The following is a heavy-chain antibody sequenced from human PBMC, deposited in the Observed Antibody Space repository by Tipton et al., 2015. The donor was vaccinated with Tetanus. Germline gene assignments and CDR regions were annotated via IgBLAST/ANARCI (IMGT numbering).Heavy chain of an antibody. CDR1: GGSISSGGYS. CDR2: MYYSGTT. V-gene: IGHV4-30-2*01. J-gene: IGHJ5*02. D-gene: IGHD2-8*02. Sequence: TLSLTCAVSGGSISSGGYSWTWIRQPPGKGLQWIGYMYYSGTTHYNPSLKSRVTISIDRPKNQLSLKLTSVTAAGTAVYYCARATSTGPAYNWFDPWGQGTLVTVSS. CDR3: ARATSTGPAYNWFDP.